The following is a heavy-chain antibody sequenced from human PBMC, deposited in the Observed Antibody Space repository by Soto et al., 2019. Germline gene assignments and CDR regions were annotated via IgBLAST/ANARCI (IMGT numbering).Heavy chain of an antibody. CDR2: TYYRSKWYN. J-gene: IGHJ5*02. CDR3: ARERGYSSSSPVISFTWFDP. V-gene: IGHV6-1*01. Sequence: SQTLSLNCAISGDSVSSNSADWYCIRQSPSRGLEWLGRTYYRSKWYNDYAVSVKSRITINPDTSKNQFSLQLNSVTPEDTAVYYCARERGYSSSSPVISFTWFDPRGQGTLVTVSS. D-gene: IGHD6-6*01. CDR1: GDSVSSNSAD.